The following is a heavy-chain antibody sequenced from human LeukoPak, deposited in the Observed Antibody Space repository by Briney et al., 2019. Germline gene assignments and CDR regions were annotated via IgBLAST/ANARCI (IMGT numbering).Heavy chain of an antibody. D-gene: IGHD2-15*01. CDR2: IGLDGSQQ. CDR1: GFAFSGYW. CDR3: ARDGEYCSGGSCTRYYMDV. Sequence: GGSLRLSCAASGFAFSGYWMSWVRQAPGKGLEWVASIGLDGSQQKYADSVKGRFTISRDNAKNTLYLQMNSLRAEDTAVYYCARDGEYCSGGSCTRYYMDVWGKGTTVTVSS. V-gene: IGHV3-7*01. J-gene: IGHJ6*03.